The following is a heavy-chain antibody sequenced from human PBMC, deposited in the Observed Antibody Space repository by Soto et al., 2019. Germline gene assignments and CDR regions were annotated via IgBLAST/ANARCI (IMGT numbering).Heavy chain of an antibody. Sequence: EVQLLESGGGLVQPGGSLRLSCAASGFTFSSYAMSWVRQAPGKGPEWVSAISVYSDTIYYADSVKGRFTISRDNSKNALYLQMNNLRAEDTALYYCARRKAGGGRSFDYWGQGTLVTVSS. CDR3: ARRKAGGGRSFDY. V-gene: IGHV3-23*01. CDR1: GFTFSSYA. J-gene: IGHJ4*02. D-gene: IGHD2-15*01. CDR2: ISVYSDTI.